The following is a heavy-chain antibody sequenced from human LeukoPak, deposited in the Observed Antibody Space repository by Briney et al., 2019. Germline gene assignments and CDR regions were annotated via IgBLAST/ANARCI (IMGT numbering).Heavy chain of an antibody. Sequence: GGSLRLSCAASGFTFSSYSMNWVRQAPGKGLEWVSSISSSSSYIYYADSVKGRFTISRDNAKNSLYLQMNSLRVEDTAVYYCARAAGYQLLIGAQYYFDYWGQGTLVTVSS. CDR3: ARAAGYQLLIGAQYYFDY. J-gene: IGHJ4*02. V-gene: IGHV3-21*04. CDR1: GFTFSSYS. CDR2: ISSSSSYI. D-gene: IGHD2-2*01.